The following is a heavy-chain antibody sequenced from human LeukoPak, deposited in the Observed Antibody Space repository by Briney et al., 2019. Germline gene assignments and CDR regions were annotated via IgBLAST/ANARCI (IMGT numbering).Heavy chain of an antibody. D-gene: IGHD6-13*01. J-gene: IGHJ6*02. CDR1: GYTFTGYY. CDR2: INPNSGGT. V-gene: IGHV1-2*02. CDR3: AAAGSINHYNYYGMDV. Sequence: ASVKVSCKASGYTFTGYYMHWVRQAPGQGLEWMGWINPNSGGTNYAQKFQGRVTMTRDTSISTAYMELSRLRSDDTAVYYCAAAGSINHYNYYGMDVWGQGTTVTVSS.